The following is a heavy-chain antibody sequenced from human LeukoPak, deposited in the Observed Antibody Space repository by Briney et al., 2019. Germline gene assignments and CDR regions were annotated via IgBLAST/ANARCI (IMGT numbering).Heavy chain of an antibody. D-gene: IGHD6-13*01. CDR2: LYSDGST. CDR3: ASLGVAAAVDY. Sequence: PGGSLRLSCAASGFTVSSNYMTWVRQAPGKGLEWVSVLYSDGSTYYADAVKGRFSISRDNSKNTVYLQMNSLRAEDTAVYYCASLGVAAAVDYWSQGTLVTVSS. CDR1: GFTVSSNY. J-gene: IGHJ4*02. V-gene: IGHV3-53*01.